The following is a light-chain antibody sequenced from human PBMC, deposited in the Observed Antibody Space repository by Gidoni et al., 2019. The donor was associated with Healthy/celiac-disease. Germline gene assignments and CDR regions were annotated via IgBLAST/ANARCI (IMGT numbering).Light chain of an antibody. CDR3: QQYYSTPLT. V-gene: IGKV4-1*01. J-gene: IGKJ4*01. CDR2: WAS. Sequence: DIVMTQSQDSLAVSRGERATINCKSSQSVVYSSNNKNYLAWYQQKPGQPPKLLIYWASTRESGVPDRFSGSGSGTDFTLTISSLQAEDVAVYYCQQYYSTPLTFXGXTKVEIK. CDR1: QSVVYSSNNKNY.